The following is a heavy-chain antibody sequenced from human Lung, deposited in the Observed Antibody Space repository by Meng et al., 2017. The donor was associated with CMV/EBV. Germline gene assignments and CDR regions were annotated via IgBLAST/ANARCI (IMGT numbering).Heavy chain of an antibody. CDR1: GFTFSSYS. D-gene: IGHD3-3*01. J-gene: IGHJ4*02. V-gene: IGHV3-30*04. CDR2: ISYDGSNK. CDR3: ARSEWRHDVRRGNYGHQKSFSER. Sequence: GGSLEISCAASGFTFSSYSMHWVRQAPGKGLEWVSFISYDGSNKYYADSVKGRFTISRDNSKNKLYLQMNRLRAEDTAVLYSARSEWRHDVRRGNYGHQKSFSERWXQGTXVTVSS.